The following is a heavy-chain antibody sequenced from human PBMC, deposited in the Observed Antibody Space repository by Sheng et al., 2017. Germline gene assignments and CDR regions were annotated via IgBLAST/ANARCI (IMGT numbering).Heavy chain of an antibody. V-gene: IGHV3-66*01. CDR2: IYSGGST. D-gene: IGHD3-10*01. CDR1: GFTVSSNY. CDR3: ARGLKYYTSGNYGLNWFDP. Sequence: EVQLVESGGGLVQPGGSLRLSCAASGFTVSSNYMSWVRQAPGKGLEWVSVIYSGGSTSYADSVKGRFTISRDNSKNTLYLQLNNVRAEDTAVYYCARGLKYYTSGNYGLNWFDPWGQGTLVTVSS. J-gene: IGHJ5*02.